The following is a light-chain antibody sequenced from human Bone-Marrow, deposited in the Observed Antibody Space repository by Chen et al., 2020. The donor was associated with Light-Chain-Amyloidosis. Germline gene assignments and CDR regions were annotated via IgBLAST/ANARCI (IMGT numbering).Light chain of an antibody. Sequence: SSELTQDPPVSVALGQTVRITCQGDSLSSYYASWYQQKPGQAPILVIDGNNNRHSGIPVRVSCSRSGNTASLTSTGAQAEAEEDYYCNSRDSTGHEVFGGGTKLTVL. CDR3: NSRDSTGHEV. J-gene: IGLJ2*01. CDR2: GNN. V-gene: IGLV3-19*01. CDR1: SLSSYY.